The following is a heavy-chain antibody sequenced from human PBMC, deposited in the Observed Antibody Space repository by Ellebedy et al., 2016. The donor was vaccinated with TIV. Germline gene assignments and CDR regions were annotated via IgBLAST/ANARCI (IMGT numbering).Heavy chain of an antibody. CDR1: GDSVSDSSTT. Sequence: LRLSCAISGDSVSDSSTTWNWIRQSPSRGLEWLGRAYYRSKWLNDYAVSVKGRISISPDTSKNQISLQLASVTPEDTAVYYCAREIRAYDSWGRGTLVTVSS. CDR2: AYYRSKWLN. J-gene: IGHJ4*02. V-gene: IGHV6-1*01. CDR3: AREIRAYDS.